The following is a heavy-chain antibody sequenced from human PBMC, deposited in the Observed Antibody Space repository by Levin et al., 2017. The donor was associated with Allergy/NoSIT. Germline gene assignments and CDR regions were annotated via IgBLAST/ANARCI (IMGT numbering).Heavy chain of an antibody. CDR2: IYNSGST. D-gene: IGHD3-9*01. CDR1: GGSISSSISY. CDR3: ARQCYDILTGYYNFDY. Sequence: NASETLSLTCTVSGGSISSSISYWGWIRQAPGKGLEWIGSIYNSGSTYYNPSLKSRVTTSVDTSKNQFSLKLSPVTAADTAVYYCARQCYDILTGYYNFDYCSQGTLVTVSS. V-gene: IGHV4-39*01. J-gene: IGHJ4*02.